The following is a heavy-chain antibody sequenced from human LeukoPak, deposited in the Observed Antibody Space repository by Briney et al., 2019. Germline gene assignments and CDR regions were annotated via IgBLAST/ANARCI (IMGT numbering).Heavy chain of an antibody. D-gene: IGHD3-16*01. CDR2: ISYDGSNK. J-gene: IGHJ4*02. V-gene: IGHV3-30-3*01. CDR3: AKDYDGVGDY. CDR1: GFTFSSYV. Sequence: GGSLRLSCAASGFTFSSYVMHWVRQAPGKGLEWVAVISYDGSNKYYADSVKGRFTISRDNSKNTLYLQVNSLRAEDTAVYYCAKDYDGVGDYWGQGTLVTVSS.